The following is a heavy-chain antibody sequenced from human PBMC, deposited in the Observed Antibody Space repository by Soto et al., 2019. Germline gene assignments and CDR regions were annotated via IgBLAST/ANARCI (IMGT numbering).Heavy chain of an antibody. CDR3: ARDSSPYYATGMDV. CDR2: IYYSGST. V-gene: IGHV4-31*03. CDR1: GGSISSGGYY. J-gene: IGHJ6*02. Sequence: QVQLQESGPGLVKPSQTLSLTCTVSGGSISSGGYYWSWIRQHPGKGLEWIGYIYYSGSTYYNPSLKSRVTISVDTSKNQFSLKLSSVTAADTAVYYCARDSSPYYATGMDVWGQGTTVTVSS. D-gene: IGHD3-10*01.